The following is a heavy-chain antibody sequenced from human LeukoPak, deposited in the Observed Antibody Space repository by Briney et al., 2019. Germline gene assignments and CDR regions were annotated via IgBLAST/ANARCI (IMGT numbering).Heavy chain of an antibody. Sequence: ASVKVSCKASGYTFTSYGISWVRQAPGQGLEWMGWISAYNGNTNYAQKLQGRVTMTTDTSTSTAYMELRSLRSDDTAVYYCARDVYDFWSGSGSGYYYYMDVWGKGTTVTVSS. D-gene: IGHD3-3*01. V-gene: IGHV1-18*01. CDR2: ISAYNGNT. CDR3: ARDVYDFWSGSGSGYYYYMDV. J-gene: IGHJ6*03. CDR1: GYTFTSYG.